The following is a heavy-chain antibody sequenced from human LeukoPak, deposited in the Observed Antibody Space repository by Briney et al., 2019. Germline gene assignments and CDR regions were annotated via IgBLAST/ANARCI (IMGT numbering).Heavy chain of an antibody. J-gene: IGHJ4*02. CDR2: ISWSSGII. D-gene: IGHD3-10*01. Sequence: GRSLRLSCAASGFIFDDHGMHWVRQAPGKGLEWVSGISWSSGIIGYADSVKGRFTISRDNAKNSLDLQMNSLRAEDTAVYYCARDRLSRGSGSFDYWGQGTLVSVSS. V-gene: IGHV3-9*01. CDR3: ARDRLSRGSGSFDY. CDR1: GFIFDDHG.